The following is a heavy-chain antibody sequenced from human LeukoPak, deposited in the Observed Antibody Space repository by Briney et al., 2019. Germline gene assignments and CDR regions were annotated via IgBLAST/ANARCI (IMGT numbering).Heavy chain of an antibody. V-gene: IGHV4-39*01. D-gene: IGHD2-21*02. CDR3: ARQSDSDYYYYGMDV. Sequence: SETLSLTCTVPGGSISSSSYYWGWIRQPPGKGLEWIGSIYYSGSTYYNPSLKSRVTISVDTSKNQFSLKLSSVTAADTAVYYCARQSDSDYYYYGMDVWGQGTTVTVSS. CDR1: GGSISSSSYY. CDR2: IYYSGST. J-gene: IGHJ6*02.